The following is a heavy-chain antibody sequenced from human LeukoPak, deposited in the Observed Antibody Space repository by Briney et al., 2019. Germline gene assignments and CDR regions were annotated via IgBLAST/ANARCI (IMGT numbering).Heavy chain of an antibody. CDR2: INPNSGGT. V-gene: IGHV1-2*06. CDR1: GYTFTGYY. Sequence: ASVKVSCTASGYTFTGYYMHWVRQAPGQGLEWMGRINPNSGGTNYAQKFQGRVTMTRDTSISTAYMELSRLRSDDTAVYYCAGYDYVWGSYRPHNWFDPWGQGTLVTVSS. J-gene: IGHJ5*02. CDR3: AGYDYVWGSYRPHNWFDP. D-gene: IGHD3-16*02.